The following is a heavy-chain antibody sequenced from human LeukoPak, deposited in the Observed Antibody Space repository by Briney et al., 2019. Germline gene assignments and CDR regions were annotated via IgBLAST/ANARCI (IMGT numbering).Heavy chain of an antibody. V-gene: IGHV7-4-1*02. CDR3: ARVGSKATVTTFDY. J-gene: IGHJ4*02. Sequence: GASVKVSCKASGYTFTTYAMNWVRQAPGQGLEWMGWTNTNTGNPTYAQGFTGRFGFPLDTSVSTTYLQISSLKAEDTPVYYCARVGSKATVTTFDYWGQGTLVTVSS. CDR2: TNTNTGNP. CDR1: GYTFTTYA. D-gene: IGHD4-17*01.